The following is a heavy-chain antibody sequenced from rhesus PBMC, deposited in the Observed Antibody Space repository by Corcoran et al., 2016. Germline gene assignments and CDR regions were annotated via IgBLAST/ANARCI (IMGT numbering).Heavy chain of an antibody. CDR3: AKVAAAGGYFDY. J-gene: IGHJ4*01. Sequence: ELQLVQSGAEVKRSGESLKIFCKTYGYSFTSYWFTGVRQIPGKGLEWMGAFDPSDSDTTYSPAFQGQVTISDDKSISTAYLQWSSLKASDTATYYCAKVAAAGGYFDYWGQGVLVTVSS. V-gene: IGHV5-2*01. CDR2: FDPSDSDT. CDR1: GYSFTSYW. D-gene: IGHD6-31*01.